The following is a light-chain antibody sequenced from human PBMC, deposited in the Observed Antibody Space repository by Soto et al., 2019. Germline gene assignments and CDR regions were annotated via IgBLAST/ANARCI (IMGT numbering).Light chain of an antibody. J-gene: IGKJ1*01. Sequence: IVLTQSPGTLSSSPGERATLSCRASQSVSSSYLAWYQQKPGQAPRLPIYGASSRAAGIPDRFSGSGSGTDFTLTISRLEPEDVAVYYCQQYGNSRTFGQGTKVDIK. CDR3: QQYGNSRT. CDR2: GAS. CDR1: QSVSSSY. V-gene: IGKV3-20*01.